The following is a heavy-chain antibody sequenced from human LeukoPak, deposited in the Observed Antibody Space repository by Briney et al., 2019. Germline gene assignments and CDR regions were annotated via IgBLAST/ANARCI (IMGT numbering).Heavy chain of an antibody. Sequence: SETLSLTCAVYGGSFSGYYWSWIRQPPGKGLEWIGEINHSGSTNYNPSLKSRVTTSVDTSKNQFSLKLSSVTAADTAVYYCARRITIFGVVIQYYYYGLDVWGQGTTVTVSS. V-gene: IGHV4-34*01. CDR1: GGSFSGYY. CDR3: ARRITIFGVVIQYYYYGLDV. CDR2: INHSGST. J-gene: IGHJ6*02. D-gene: IGHD3-3*01.